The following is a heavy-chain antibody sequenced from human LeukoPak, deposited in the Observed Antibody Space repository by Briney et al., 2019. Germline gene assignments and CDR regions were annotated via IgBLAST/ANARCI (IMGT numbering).Heavy chain of an antibody. CDR2: IIPIFGTA. CDR3: ARAKLDDDYDYVWASYRQYYYYYGMDV. J-gene: IGHJ6*02. V-gene: IGHV1-69*13. D-gene: IGHD3-16*02. CDR1: GGTFSSYA. Sequence: ASVKVSCKASGGTFSSYAISWVRQAPGQGLEWMGGIIPIFGTANYAQKFQGRVTITADESTSTAYMELSSLRSEDTAVYYCARAKLDDDYDYVWASYRQYYYYYGMDVWGQGTTVTVSS.